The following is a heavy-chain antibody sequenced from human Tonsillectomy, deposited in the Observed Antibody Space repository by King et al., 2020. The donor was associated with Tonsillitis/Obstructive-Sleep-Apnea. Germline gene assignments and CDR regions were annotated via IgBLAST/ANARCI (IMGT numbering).Heavy chain of an antibody. Sequence: GQLVQSGGGVVQPGRSLRLSCAASGFTFSYYAMYWVCQAPGKGLEWVAVISFDGSKKYYADSVKGRFTISRDNSKNTLYLQMNSLRIEDTAVYYCARDDSEYYDFWSGPRTNGMDVWGQGTTVTVSS. CDR1: GFTFSYYA. J-gene: IGHJ6*02. CDR3: ARDDSEYYDFWSGPRTNGMDV. V-gene: IGHV3-30*04. CDR2: ISFDGSKK. D-gene: IGHD3-3*01.